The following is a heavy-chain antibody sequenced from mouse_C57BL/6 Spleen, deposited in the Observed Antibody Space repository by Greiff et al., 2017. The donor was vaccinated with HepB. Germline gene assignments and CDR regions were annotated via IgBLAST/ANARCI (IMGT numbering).Heavy chain of an antibody. CDR2: ILPGSGST. V-gene: IGHV1-9*01. D-gene: IGHD4-1*01. J-gene: IGHJ2*01. Sequence: QVQLQQSGAELMKPGASVKLSCKATGYTFTGYWIEWVKQRPGHGLEWIGEILPGSGSTNYNEKFKGKATFTADTSSNTAYMPLSSLTTEDSAIYYCARSRTGTGFDYWGQGTTLTVSS. CDR3: ARSRTGTGFDY. CDR1: GYTFTGYW.